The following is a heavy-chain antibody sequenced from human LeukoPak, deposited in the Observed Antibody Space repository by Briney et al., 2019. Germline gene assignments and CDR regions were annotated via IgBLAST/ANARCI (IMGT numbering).Heavy chain of an antibody. CDR3: ARQYCSSTSCPFGY. CDR2: IYHSGST. Sequence: PSETLSLTCAVSGYSISSGYYWDWIRQPPGKGLEWIGSIYHSGSTYYNPSLKSRVTISVDTSKNQFSLKLSSVTAADTAVYYCARQYCSSTSCPFGYWGQGTLVTVSS. J-gene: IGHJ4*02. V-gene: IGHV4-38-2*01. CDR1: GYSISSGYY. D-gene: IGHD2-2*01.